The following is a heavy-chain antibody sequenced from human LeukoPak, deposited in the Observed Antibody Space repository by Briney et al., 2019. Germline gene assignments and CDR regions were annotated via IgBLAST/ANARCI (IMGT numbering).Heavy chain of an antibody. Sequence: GGSLRLSCAASGFTFSTYAMSWVRQAPGKGLEWVSSISASSSHMYYADSVKGRFTISRENAKNSLYLEMNSLRAEDTAVYYCARDFYDNDDYGYYFDSWGQGTLVTVSS. CDR3: ARDFYDNDDYGYYFDS. CDR1: GFTFSTYA. CDR2: ISASSSHM. D-gene: IGHD4-17*01. J-gene: IGHJ4*02. V-gene: IGHV3-21*01.